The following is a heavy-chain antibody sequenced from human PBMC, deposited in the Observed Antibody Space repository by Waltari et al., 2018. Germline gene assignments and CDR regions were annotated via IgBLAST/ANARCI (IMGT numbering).Heavy chain of an antibody. V-gene: IGHV3-48*01. Sequence: EVQLVESGGGLVQPGGSLRLSCAASGFTFSSYSMNWVRQAPGKGLEWVSYISSSSITIYYADSVKGRFTISRDNAKNSLYLQMNSLRAEDTAVYYCASHPRIAAAGTRDYWGQGTLVTVSS. CDR1: GFTFSSYS. CDR2: ISSSSITI. J-gene: IGHJ4*02. D-gene: IGHD6-13*01. CDR3: ASHPRIAAAGTRDY.